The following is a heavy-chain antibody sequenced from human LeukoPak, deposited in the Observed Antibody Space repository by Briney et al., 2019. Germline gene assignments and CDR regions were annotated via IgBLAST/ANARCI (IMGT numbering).Heavy chain of an antibody. CDR1: GFTFDHYA. J-gene: IGHJ4*02. V-gene: IGHV3-43*02. Sequence: GGSLRLSCAASGFTFDHYAMHWVRQAPGKGPEGVGLVSVNGESTYYADSVRGRFTISRHNNNNSLYLQMHSLRTDDTALYYCVKGVVYDSSGYFHLDYWGQGTLVTVSS. CDR2: VSVNGEST. D-gene: IGHD3-22*01. CDR3: VKGVVYDSSGYFHLDY.